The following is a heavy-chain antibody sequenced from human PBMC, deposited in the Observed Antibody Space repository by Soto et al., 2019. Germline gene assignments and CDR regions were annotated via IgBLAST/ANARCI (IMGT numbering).Heavy chain of an antibody. CDR2: ISGGGDRK. V-gene: IGHV3-23*01. CDR3: ARKVLGSTSRPDWWYFDL. Sequence: EVQLLESGGGLVQPGGSLRLSCVGSGFTFINYAMNWVRQTPGKGLEWVSGISGGGDRKFDADSVKGRFTISRDNSKNTVNLQMNSLRADDTAFYYCARKVLGSTSRPDWWYFDLWGRGTLVTVSS. CDR1: GFTFINYA. D-gene: IGHD2-2*01. J-gene: IGHJ2*01.